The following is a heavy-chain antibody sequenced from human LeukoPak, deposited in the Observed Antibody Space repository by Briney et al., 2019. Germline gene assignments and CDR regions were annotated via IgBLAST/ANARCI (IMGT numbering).Heavy chain of an antibody. V-gene: IGHV3-53*01. CDR1: GFTVSNNY. CDR2: IYTGGNT. D-gene: IGHD4-17*01. Sequence: GGSLRLSCAASGFTVSNNYMSWVRQAPGKGLEWVSVIYTGGNTDYADSVKGRFTISRDNSKNTLYLQMNSLRAEDTAMYYCARGRQGYGDYFSWGQGTLVTVSS. CDR3: ARGRQGYGDYFS. J-gene: IGHJ5*02.